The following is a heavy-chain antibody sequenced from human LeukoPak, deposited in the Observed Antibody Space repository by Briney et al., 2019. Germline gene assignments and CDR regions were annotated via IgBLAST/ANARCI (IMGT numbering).Heavy chain of an antibody. CDR1: GGSFSDYY. J-gene: IGHJ5*02. CDR3: VRGPLTDLFGVVIIPSDP. Sequence: PSETLSLTCAVYGGSFSDYYWSWIRQPPGKGLEWIGEINHSGSTNYNPSLKSRVTISVDTSKNQFSLKLSSVTAADTAVYYCVRGPLTDLFGVVIIPSDPWGQGTLVTVSS. V-gene: IGHV4-34*01. CDR2: INHSGST. D-gene: IGHD3-3*01.